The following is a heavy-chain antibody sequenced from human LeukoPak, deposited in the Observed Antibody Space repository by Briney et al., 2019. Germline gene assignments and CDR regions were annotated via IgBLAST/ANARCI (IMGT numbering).Heavy chain of an antibody. CDR3: AKEGGGYCSSPTCHFLDY. V-gene: IGHV3-30*18. Sequence: PGGSLRLSCAASGFTFSTYGMHWVRQAPGKGLEWVAVISYDGSNKYYADSVRGRFTISRDNSKNALSLQMNSLGAEDTAVYYCAKEGGGYCSSPTCHFLDYWGQGTPVTVSS. J-gene: IGHJ4*02. CDR2: ISYDGSNK. D-gene: IGHD2-2*01. CDR1: GFTFSTYG.